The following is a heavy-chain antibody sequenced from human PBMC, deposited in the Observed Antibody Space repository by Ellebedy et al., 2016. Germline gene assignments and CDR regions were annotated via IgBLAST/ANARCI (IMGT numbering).Heavy chain of an antibody. CDR1: GGSISSYY. CDR2: IYYSGST. V-gene: IGHV4-59*01. J-gene: IGHJ6*02. D-gene: IGHD5-18*01. CDR3: ARVQSQLWTPYYYYGMDV. Sequence: SETLSLTXTVSGGSISSYYWSWIRQPPGKGLEWIGYIYYSGSTNYNPSLKSRVTISVDTSKNQFSLKLSSVTAADTAVYYCARVQSQLWTPYYYYGMDVWGQGTTVTVSS.